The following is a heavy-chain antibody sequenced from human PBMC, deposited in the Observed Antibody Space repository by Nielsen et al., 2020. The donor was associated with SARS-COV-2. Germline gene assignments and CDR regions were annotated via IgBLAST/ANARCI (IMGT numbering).Heavy chain of an antibody. CDR1: GFTVSSNY. CDR3: ARAKGYCSGGSCDYYWYFDL. Sequence: GGSLRLSRAASGFTVSSNYMSWVRQAPGKGLEWVSVIYSGGSTYYADSVKGRFTISRDNSKNTLYLQMNSLRAEDTAVYYYARAKGYCSGGSCDYYWYFDLWGRGTLVTVSS. V-gene: IGHV3-53*01. J-gene: IGHJ2*01. CDR2: IYSGGST. D-gene: IGHD2-15*01.